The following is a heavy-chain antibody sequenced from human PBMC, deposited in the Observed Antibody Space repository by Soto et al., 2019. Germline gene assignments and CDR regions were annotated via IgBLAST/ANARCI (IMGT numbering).Heavy chain of an antibody. Sequence: QITLKESGPTLVRPAQTLTLTCDFSGFSLSTYHMGVAWIRQPPGKAHEWPGLLYWDDDKRYSPSLKDSLAISKDTSHTQVVLTITNIDPGDSATYFCAHAGDYDLLTFDHWGPGTLVTVSS. V-gene: IGHV2-5*02. CDR3: AHAGDYDLLTFDH. J-gene: IGHJ4*01. D-gene: IGHD4-17*01. CDR2: LYWDDDK. CDR1: GFSLSTYHMG.